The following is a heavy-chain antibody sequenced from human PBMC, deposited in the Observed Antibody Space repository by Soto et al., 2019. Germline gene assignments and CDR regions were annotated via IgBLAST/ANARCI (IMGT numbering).Heavy chain of an antibody. D-gene: IGHD6-19*01. CDR3: ARERVSSGWYVDRYGMDV. Sequence: GGSLRLSCAASGFTFSSYAMHWVRQAPGKGLEWVAVISYDGSNKYYADSVKGRLTTSRDNAKNTLYLQRNSLRAVDTAVYYCARERVSSGWYVDRYGMDVWGQGTTVTVSS. CDR1: GFTFSSYA. J-gene: IGHJ6*02. V-gene: IGHV3-30-3*01. CDR2: ISYDGSNK.